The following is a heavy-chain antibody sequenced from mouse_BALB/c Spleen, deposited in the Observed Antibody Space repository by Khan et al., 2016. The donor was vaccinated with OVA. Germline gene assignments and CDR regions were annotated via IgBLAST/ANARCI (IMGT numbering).Heavy chain of an antibody. D-gene: IGHD2-4*01. J-gene: IGHJ3*01. CDR2: IWSAGST. Sequence: QVQLKESGPGLVQPSQSLSITCTVSGFSLTNYSVHWVRQSPGKGLEWLGVIWSAGSTDYNAAFISRLTIRTDNSRSQVFFKMNSLQPNDTAICYCARRGYDYGRGALFAYWGQGTLVTVSA. CDR1: GFSLTNYS. CDR3: ARRGYDYGRGALFAY. V-gene: IGHV2-2*02.